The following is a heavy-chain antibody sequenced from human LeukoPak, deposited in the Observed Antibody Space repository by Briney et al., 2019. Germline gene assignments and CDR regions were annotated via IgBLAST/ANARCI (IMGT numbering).Heavy chain of an antibody. J-gene: IGHJ5*02. D-gene: IGHD4-17*01. CDR3: ARATVTTLLGVAFSS. Sequence: GGSLRLSCAASGFTFSSYWMSWVRQAPGKGLEWVANIKQDGSEKYYVDSVKGRFTITRDNAKNSLYLQMNSLRAEDTAVYYCARATVTTLLGVAFSSWGQGTLVTVSS. V-gene: IGHV3-7*01. CDR2: IKQDGSEK. CDR1: GFTFSSYW.